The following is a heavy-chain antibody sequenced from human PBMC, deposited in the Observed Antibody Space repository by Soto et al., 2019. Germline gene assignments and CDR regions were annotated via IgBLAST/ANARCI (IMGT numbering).Heavy chain of an antibody. CDR2: IIPILGIA. D-gene: IGHD3-22*01. CDR3: ASDDYDSSGYLDY. CDR1: GGTFSSYT. Sequence: QVQLVQSGAEVKKPGSSVKVSCKASGGTFSSYTISWVRQAPGQGLEWMGRIIPILGIANYAQKFQGRVTITADKSTSTAYMELSSLRSEDTAVYYCASDDYDSSGYLDYWGQGTLVTVSS. V-gene: IGHV1-69*02. J-gene: IGHJ4*02.